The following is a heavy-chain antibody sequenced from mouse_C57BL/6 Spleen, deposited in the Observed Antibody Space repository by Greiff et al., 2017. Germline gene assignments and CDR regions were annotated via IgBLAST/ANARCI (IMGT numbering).Heavy chain of an antibody. D-gene: IGHD2-5*01. Sequence: QVQLQQSGAELVKPGASVKISCKASGYAFRSYWMNWVKQRPGKGLEWIGQIYPGDGDTNYNGKFKGKATLTADKSSSTAYMQLSSLTSEDSAVYFCARPYYSNSFAYWGQGTLVTVSA. V-gene: IGHV1-80*01. J-gene: IGHJ3*01. CDR1: GYAFRSYW. CDR3: ARPYYSNSFAY. CDR2: IYPGDGDT.